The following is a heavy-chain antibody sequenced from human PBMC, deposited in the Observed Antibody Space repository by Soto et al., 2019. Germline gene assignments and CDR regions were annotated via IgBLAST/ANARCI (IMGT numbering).Heavy chain of an antibody. CDR1: GFTFSSYA. CDR3: ARDDGGYSYGYPDY. D-gene: IGHD5-18*01. J-gene: IGHJ4*02. V-gene: IGHV3-30-3*01. CDR2: ISYDGSNK. Sequence: QVQLVESGGGVVQPGRSLRLSCAASGFTFSSYAMHWVRQAPGKGLEWVAVISYDGSNKYYADSVKGRFTISRDNSKNALYLQMNSLRAEDMAVYYCARDDGGYSYGYPDYWGQGTLVTVSS.